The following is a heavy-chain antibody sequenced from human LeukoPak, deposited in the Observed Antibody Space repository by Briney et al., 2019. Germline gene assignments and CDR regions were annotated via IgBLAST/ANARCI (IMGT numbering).Heavy chain of an antibody. V-gene: IGHV3-21*01. J-gene: IGHJ6*03. CDR3: ARDPYSGTYGDTYYYYMDV. CDR2: ITSSSTYT. D-gene: IGHD1-26*01. CDR1: GFTVSSKY. Sequence: PGGSLRLSCAASGFTVSSKYMSWVRQTPGKGLEWVSSITSSSTYTFYADSVKGRFTISRDNARNSLYLQMNSLRAEDTAVYYCARDPYSGTYGDTYYYYMDVWGKGTTVTISS.